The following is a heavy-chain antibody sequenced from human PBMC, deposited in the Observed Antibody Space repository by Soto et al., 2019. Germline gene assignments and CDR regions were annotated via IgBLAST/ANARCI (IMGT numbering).Heavy chain of an antibody. D-gene: IGHD3-9*01. CDR1: VFTVSSYA. V-gene: IGHV3-23*01. Sequence: GGSLRLACAASVFTVSSYAMSWVRQAPGKGLEWVSAISGIGGSTYYADSVKGRFTISRDNYKNTLYLRMNSLRAEDTAVFYCAKDRAIRPGSDFDYWGQGTQVTVS. CDR3: AKDRAIRPGSDFDY. CDR2: ISGIGGST. J-gene: IGHJ4*02.